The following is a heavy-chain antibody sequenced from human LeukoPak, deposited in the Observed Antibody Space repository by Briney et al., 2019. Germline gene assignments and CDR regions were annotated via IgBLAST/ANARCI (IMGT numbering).Heavy chain of an antibody. V-gene: IGHV4-61*02. CDR1: GGSISSGSYY. D-gene: IGHD1-1*01. J-gene: IGHJ5*02. Sequence: SETLSLTCTVSGGSISSGSYYWSWIRQPAGKGLEWIWRIYTSGSTNYSPSLKSRVTISVDTSKNQFSLKLSSVTAADTAVYYCARETKQLEKTAWGQGTLVTVSS. CDR3: ARETKQLEKTA. CDR2: IYTSGST.